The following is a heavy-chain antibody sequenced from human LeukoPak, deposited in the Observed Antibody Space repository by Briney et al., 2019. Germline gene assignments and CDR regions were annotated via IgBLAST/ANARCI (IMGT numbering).Heavy chain of an antibody. D-gene: IGHD2-2*02. CDR3: ARLGYCSSTSYYNFDY. CDR1: GYTFTDYY. Sequence: ASVKVSCKASGYTFTDYYMHWVRQAPGQGLEWMGWINPNSGGTNYAQKFQGRVTMTRDTSISTAYMELSRLRSDDTAVYRCARLGYCSSTSYYNFDYWGQGTLVTVSS. CDR2: INPNSGGT. V-gene: IGHV1-2*02. J-gene: IGHJ4*02.